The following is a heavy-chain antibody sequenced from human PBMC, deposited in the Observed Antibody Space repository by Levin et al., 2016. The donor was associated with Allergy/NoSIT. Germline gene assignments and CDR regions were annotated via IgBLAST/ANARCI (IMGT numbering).Heavy chain of an antibody. J-gene: IGHJ5*02. CDR1: GFTFSPYA. D-gene: IGHD4-23*01. V-gene: IGHV3-23*01. Sequence: GGSLRLSCVASGFTFSPYAMSWVRQAPGKGLEWVSGISGNSGSTQYADSVKGRFTISRDNSKNTLHLQMNSLRAEDTALYYCAKSLYGGVTSWGQGILVTVSS. CDR3: AKSLYGGVTS. CDR2: ISGNSGST.